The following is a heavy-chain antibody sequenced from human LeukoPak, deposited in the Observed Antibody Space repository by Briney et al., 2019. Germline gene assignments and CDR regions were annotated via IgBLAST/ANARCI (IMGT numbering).Heavy chain of an antibody. CDR2: IRYDGSNK. Sequence: GGSLRLSCAASGFTFSSYGMPWLRQAPGKGLEGVAFIRYDGSNKYYADSVKGRFTISRDNSKNTLYLQMNSLRAEDTAVYYCAKSVTTMVRGYFDYWGQGTLVTVSS. CDR3: AKSVTTMVRGYFDY. D-gene: IGHD3-10*01. CDR1: GFTFSSYG. V-gene: IGHV3-30*02. J-gene: IGHJ4*02.